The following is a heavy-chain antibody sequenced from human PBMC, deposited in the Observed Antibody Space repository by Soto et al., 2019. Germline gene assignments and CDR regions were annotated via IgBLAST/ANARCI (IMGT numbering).Heavy chain of an antibody. J-gene: IGHJ5*02. V-gene: IGHV2-5*02. D-gene: IGHD6-6*01. CDR3: AHSSSLAARPLGDNWFDP. Sequence: SGPTLVNPTQTLTLTCTFSGFSLSTSGVGVGWIRQPPGKALEWLALIYWDDDKRYSPSLKSRLTITKDTSKNQVVLTMTNMDPVDTATYYCAHSSSLAARPLGDNWFDPWGQGTLVTVSS. CDR1: GFSLSTSGVG. CDR2: IYWDDDK.